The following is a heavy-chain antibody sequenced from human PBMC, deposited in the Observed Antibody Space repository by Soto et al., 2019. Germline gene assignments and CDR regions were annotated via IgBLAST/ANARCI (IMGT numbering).Heavy chain of an antibody. D-gene: IGHD3-16*01. CDR2: IYSGGST. V-gene: IGHV3-66*01. J-gene: IGHJ4*02. Sequence: EVQLVESGGGLVQPGGSLRLSCAASGFTVSTKYMSWVRQAPGKGLEWVSVIYSGGSTFYADSVRGRFTISRDNSKNTVHLQMNILRAEDTAVYYCARDPWAADYWGQGTLVTVSS. CDR1: GFTVSTKY. CDR3: ARDPWAADY.